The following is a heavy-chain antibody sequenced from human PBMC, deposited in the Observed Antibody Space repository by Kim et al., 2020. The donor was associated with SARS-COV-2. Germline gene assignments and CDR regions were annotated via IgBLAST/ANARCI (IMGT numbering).Heavy chain of an antibody. CDR1: GGSVSSGSYY. V-gene: IGHV4-61*01. J-gene: IGHJ5*02. CDR2: IYYSGST. D-gene: IGHD1-1*01. Sequence: SETLSLTCTVSGGSVSSGSYYWSWIRQPPGKGLEWIGYIYYSGSTNYNPSLKSRVTISVDTSKNQFSLKLSSVTAADTAVYYCARDQGAERLYNWFDPWGQGTLVTVSS. CDR3: ARDQGAERLYNWFDP.